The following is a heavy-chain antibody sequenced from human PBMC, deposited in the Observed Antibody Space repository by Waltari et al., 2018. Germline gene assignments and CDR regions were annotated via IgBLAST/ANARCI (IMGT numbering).Heavy chain of an antibody. CDR1: GGSFSGYY. V-gene: IGHV4-34*01. Sequence: QVQLQQWGAGLLKPSETLSLTCAVYGGSFSGYYWSWIRQPPGKGLEWIGEINHRGITNYNPSLKSRVTISLDTSKNQFSRKLSSVTAADTAVYYCARQVVVIKAFDIWGQGTMVTVSS. CDR2: INHRGIT. CDR3: ARQVVVIKAFDI. J-gene: IGHJ3*02. D-gene: IGHD3-22*01.